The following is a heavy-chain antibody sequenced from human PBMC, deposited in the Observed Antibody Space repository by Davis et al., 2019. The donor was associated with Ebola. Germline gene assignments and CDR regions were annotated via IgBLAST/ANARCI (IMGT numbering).Heavy chain of an antibody. Sequence: PGGSLRLSCAASGFTFSSYWMSWVRHAPGKGLEWVANIKQDGSEKYYVDSVKGRFTISRDNAKNSLYLQMNSLRAEDTAVYYCAKDGSRWLHLYYFDYWGQGTLVTVSS. CDR1: GFTFSSYW. CDR3: AKDGSRWLHLYYFDY. J-gene: IGHJ4*02. D-gene: IGHD5-24*01. V-gene: IGHV3-7*01. CDR2: IKQDGSEK.